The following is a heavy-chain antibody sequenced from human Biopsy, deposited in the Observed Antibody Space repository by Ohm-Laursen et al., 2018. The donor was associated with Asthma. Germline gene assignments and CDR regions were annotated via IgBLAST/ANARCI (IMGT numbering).Heavy chain of an antibody. CDR2: ISYSGST. D-gene: IGHD5-18*01. CDR1: GGAIDSGAYY. Sequence: TLSLTCTVSGGAIDSGAYYWSWIRQLPGKGLEWIGYISYSGSTNYNPSLKSRVTISVDTSKNQFSLKLSSVTAADTAVYYCARDFVDSAMDYFDYWGQGTLVTVSS. V-gene: IGHV4-61*08. CDR3: ARDFVDSAMDYFDY. J-gene: IGHJ4*02.